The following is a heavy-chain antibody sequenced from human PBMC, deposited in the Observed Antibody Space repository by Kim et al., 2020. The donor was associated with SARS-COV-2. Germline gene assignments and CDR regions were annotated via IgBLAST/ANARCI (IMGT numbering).Heavy chain of an antibody. V-gene: IGHV3-9*01. CDR1: GFTCDDYA. CDR3: PKDRTPAGGDGFDI. D-gene: IGHD2-21*02. J-gene: IGHJ3*02. Sequence: GGSLRLSCAASGFTCDDYAMHWVRQAPGKGLEWVSGISWNSGSIGYADSVKGRFTISRDNAKNSLYLQMNSLRAEDTAVYYCPKDRTPAGGDGFDICGRG. CDR2: ISWNSGSI.